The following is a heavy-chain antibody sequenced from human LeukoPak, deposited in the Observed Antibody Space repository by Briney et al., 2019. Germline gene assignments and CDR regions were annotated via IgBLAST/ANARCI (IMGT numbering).Heavy chain of an antibody. CDR1: GFTFSNYG. CDR2: ISGSGEST. Sequence: GGSLRLSCVASGFTFSNYGMNWVRQAPGKGLEWVSAISGSGESTYYSDSVKGRLTISRDNAKNTLYLQMNSLRAEDTALYYCASITMVDDYFDYWGQGTLVTVSS. D-gene: IGHD3-10*01. J-gene: IGHJ4*02. V-gene: IGHV3-23*01. CDR3: ASITMVDDYFDY.